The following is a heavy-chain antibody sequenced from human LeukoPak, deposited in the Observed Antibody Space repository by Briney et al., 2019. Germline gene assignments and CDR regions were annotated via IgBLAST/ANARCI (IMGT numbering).Heavy chain of an antibody. V-gene: IGHV1-8*01. Sequence: ASVKVSCKASGYTFTSYDINWVRQATGQGLEWMGWMNPNSGNTGYAQKFQGRVTMTRNTSISTAYMELSSLRSEDTAVYYCARGGSSSWSRYYYYYYYVDVWGKGTTVTVSS. CDR1: GYTFTSYD. CDR2: MNPNSGNT. J-gene: IGHJ6*03. CDR3: ARGGSSSWSRYYYYYYYVDV. D-gene: IGHD6-13*01.